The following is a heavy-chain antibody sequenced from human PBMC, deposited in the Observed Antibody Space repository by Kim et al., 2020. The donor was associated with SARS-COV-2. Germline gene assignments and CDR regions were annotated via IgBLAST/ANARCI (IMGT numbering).Heavy chain of an antibody. CDR3: TRILETPLAFWDAFDI. D-gene: IGHD3-3*02. Sequence: SVKGRLTISRDESKNTAYLEMRGLKTEDTALYYCTRILETPLAFWDAFDIWGQGTMVTVSS. V-gene: IGHV3-73*01. J-gene: IGHJ3*02.